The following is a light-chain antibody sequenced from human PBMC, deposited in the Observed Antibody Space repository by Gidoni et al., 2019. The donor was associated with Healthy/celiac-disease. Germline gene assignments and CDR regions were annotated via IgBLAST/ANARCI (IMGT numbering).Light chain of an antibody. J-gene: IGKJ5*01. CDR1: QSIGVR. CDR2: SAA. CDR3: LQDDSFPLT. Sequence: DIQMTQSPSSVSVSVRDSVTISCRASQSIGVRLAWYQQRPGNASNLLSSSAAVLHRGVPSRFSGAGSGTNFTITISRLQPEDVGTYFCLQDDSFPLTFGQGTRLEI. V-gene: IGKV1-12*01.